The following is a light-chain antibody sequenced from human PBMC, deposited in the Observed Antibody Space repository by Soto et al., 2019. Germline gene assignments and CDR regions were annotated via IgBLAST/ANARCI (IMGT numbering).Light chain of an antibody. CDR1: NSDVGGYNY. Sequence: QSALTQHASVSGSPGQSITISCTGTNSDVGGYNYVSWYQQHPGKAPKFMIYDVSSRPSGVSDRFSGSKAGNTASLTISGLQAEDEADYSCSSYTSSNTRQIVFGTGTKLTVL. V-gene: IGLV2-14*01. CDR3: SSYTSSNTRQIV. CDR2: DVS. J-gene: IGLJ1*01.